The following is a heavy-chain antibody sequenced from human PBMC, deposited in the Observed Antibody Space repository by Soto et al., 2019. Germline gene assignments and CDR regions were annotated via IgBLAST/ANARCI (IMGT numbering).Heavy chain of an antibody. V-gene: IGHV3-30-3*01. Sequence: QAPGKGLEWVAVISYDGSNKYYADSVKGRFTISRDNSKNTLYLQRNSLRAEDTAVYYCASDGGGWELPTGYFDYWGQGTLVTVSS. CDR3: ASDGGGWELPTGYFDY. J-gene: IGHJ4*02. CDR2: ISYDGSNK. D-gene: IGHD1-26*01.